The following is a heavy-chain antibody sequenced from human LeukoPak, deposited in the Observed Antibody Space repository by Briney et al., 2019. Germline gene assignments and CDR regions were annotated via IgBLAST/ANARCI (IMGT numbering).Heavy chain of an antibody. CDR1: GFTFSSYG. CDR2: IYSGGST. D-gene: IGHD3-22*01. J-gene: IGHJ4*02. V-gene: IGHV3-53*01. Sequence: PGGSLRLSCVASGFTFSSYGMQWVRQAPGKGLEWVSVIYSGGSTYYADSVKGRFTISRDNSKNTLYLQMNSLRAEDTAVYYCARSGYDNWGQGTLVTVSS. CDR3: ARSGYDN.